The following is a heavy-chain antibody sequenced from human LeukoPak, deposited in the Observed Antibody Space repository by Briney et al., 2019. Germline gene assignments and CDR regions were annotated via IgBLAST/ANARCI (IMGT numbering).Heavy chain of an antibody. CDR2: ISGGGGST. Sequence: GGSLRLSCAASGFIFSDYAMSWVRQAPGKGLEWVSVISGGGGSTDYADSVKGRFTISRDNSKNTLFLQMNSLRAEDTAVYYCAKDRSVTVTPRFDYWGQGTLVTVSS. J-gene: IGHJ4*02. CDR3: AKDRSVTVTPRFDY. D-gene: IGHD4-11*01. V-gene: IGHV3-23*01. CDR1: GFIFSDYA.